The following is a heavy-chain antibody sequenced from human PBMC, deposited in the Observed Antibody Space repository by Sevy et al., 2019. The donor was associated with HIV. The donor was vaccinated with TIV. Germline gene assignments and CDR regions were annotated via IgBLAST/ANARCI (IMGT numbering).Heavy chain of an antibody. J-gene: IGHJ5*01. CDR2: ISSSSTYT. CDR3: AREIMEFLSPTCFDS. D-gene: IGHD3-10*01. CDR1: GFTFSDYY. Sequence: GGSLRLSCAASGFTFSDYYMSWIRQAPGKGLEWIAYISSSSTYTNYTDSVKGRFTMSRDNAKNALYLQMNSLRAEDTAIYYCAREIMEFLSPTCFDSWGQGTWSPSPQ. V-gene: IGHV3-11*06.